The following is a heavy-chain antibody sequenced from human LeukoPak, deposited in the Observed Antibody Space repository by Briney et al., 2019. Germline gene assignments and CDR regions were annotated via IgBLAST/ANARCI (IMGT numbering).Heavy chain of an antibody. D-gene: IGHD1-26*01. CDR3: ARVEREETTTGTFDI. CDR2: INPNSGGT. Sequence: ASVKVSCKASGYTFTGYYMHWVRQAPGQGLEWMGWINPNSGGTNYAQKFQGRLTLTRDTSISTAYMELSRLTSDDTAVYYCARVEREETTTGTFDIWGQGTMVTVSS. J-gene: IGHJ3*02. V-gene: IGHV1-2*02. CDR1: GYTFTGYY.